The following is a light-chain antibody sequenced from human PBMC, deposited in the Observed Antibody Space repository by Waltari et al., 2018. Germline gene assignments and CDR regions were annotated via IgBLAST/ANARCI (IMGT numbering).Light chain of an antibody. Sequence: DIVMTQSPLSLPVTPGEPASISCRSSQSLLHSNGYNYLDWYLQKPGQFRQILIYLGSNRASGVPDRFSGSGSGTDFTLKISRVEAEDVGVYYCMQALQTPRTFGQGTKVEIK. CDR3: MQALQTPRT. CDR2: LGS. J-gene: IGKJ1*01. V-gene: IGKV2-28*01. CDR1: QSLLHSNGYNY.